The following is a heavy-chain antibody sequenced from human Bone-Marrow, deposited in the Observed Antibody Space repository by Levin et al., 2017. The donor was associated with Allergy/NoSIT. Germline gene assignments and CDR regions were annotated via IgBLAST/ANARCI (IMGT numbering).Heavy chain of an antibody. Sequence: GASVKVSCKASGYTFIGYGINWVRQGPGQGLEWMGWISAYNGNTKSSQKFQGRVTMTTDTSTRTAFMELRSLTSDDTAVYYCAEGGRGPGPNWCDPWREGALVTVSS. CDR3: AEGGRGPGPNWCDP. D-gene: IGHD3-10*01. V-gene: IGHV1-18*01. J-gene: IGHJ5*02. CDR1: GYTFIGYG. CDR2: ISAYNGNT.